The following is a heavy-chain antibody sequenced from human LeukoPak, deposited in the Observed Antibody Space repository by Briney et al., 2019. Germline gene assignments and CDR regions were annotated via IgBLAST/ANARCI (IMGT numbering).Heavy chain of an antibody. V-gene: IGHV1-2*04. CDR3: ARLDGSYPSIGWFDP. Sequence: ASVTVSCKASGYTFTGYYMHWVRQAPGQGLEWMGWINPNSGGTNYAQKFQGWVTMTRDTSISTAYMELSRLRSDDTAVYYCARLDGSYPSIGWFDPWGQGTLVTVSS. J-gene: IGHJ5*02. CDR1: GYTFTGYY. CDR2: INPNSGGT. D-gene: IGHD2-15*01.